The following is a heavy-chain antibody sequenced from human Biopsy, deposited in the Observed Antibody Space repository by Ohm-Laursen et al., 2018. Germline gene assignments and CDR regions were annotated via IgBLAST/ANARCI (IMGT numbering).Heavy chain of an antibody. CDR3: AKRMFSFDSRDIFDY. CDR1: GFTFSTYS. CDR2: ISGSDHSR. J-gene: IGHJ4*02. D-gene: IGHD3-22*01. Sequence: SLRLSCAASGFTFSTYSMTWVRQAPGKGLEWVSTISGSDHSRPYADSVKGRFTISRDNSRNTLYLQMNSLTAEDTALYYCAKRMFSFDSRDIFDYWGQGSLVTVTS. V-gene: IGHV3-23*01.